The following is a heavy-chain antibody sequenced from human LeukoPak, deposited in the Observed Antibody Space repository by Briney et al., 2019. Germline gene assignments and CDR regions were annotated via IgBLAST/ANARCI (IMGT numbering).Heavy chain of an antibody. D-gene: IGHD3-22*01. CDR1: GGSISSSSYY. Sequence: SETLSLTCTVSGGSISSSSYYWGWIRQPPRKGLEWIGSIYYSGSTYYNPSLKGRVTISVDTSKNQFSRKLSSVTAADTAVYYCVRDSSGYSPIFDSWGQGTLVTVSS. CDR2: IYYSGST. J-gene: IGHJ4*02. V-gene: IGHV4-39*01. CDR3: VRDSSGYSPIFDS.